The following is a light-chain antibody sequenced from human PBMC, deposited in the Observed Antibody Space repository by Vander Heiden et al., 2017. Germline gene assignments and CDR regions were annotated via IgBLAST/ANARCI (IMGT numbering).Light chain of an antibody. J-gene: IGKJ1*01. CDR2: GAY. CDR3: QQYNNWPWT. Sequence: EIVMTQSPATLSVSPGQRATLSCRASQSVSSNLAWYQQKPGQAPRLLIYGAYTRATGIPARFSGSESGTEFTLTISSLQSEDFAVYYCQQYNNWPWTFGQGTKVEIK. CDR1: QSVSSN. V-gene: IGKV3-15*01.